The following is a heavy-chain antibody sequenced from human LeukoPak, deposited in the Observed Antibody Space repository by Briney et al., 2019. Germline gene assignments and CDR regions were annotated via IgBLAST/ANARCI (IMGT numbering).Heavy chain of an antibody. CDR3: ARHDWGTTIFGVAFFDY. Sequence: PSETLSLTCTVSGGSISSYYWSWIRQPPGKGLEWIGYIYYSGSTNYNPSLKTRVTISVDTSKNQFSLNLNSVTAADTAVYYCARHDWGTTIFGVAFFDYWGQGTLVTVSS. CDR2: IYYSGST. V-gene: IGHV4-59*08. CDR1: GGSISSYY. J-gene: IGHJ4*02. D-gene: IGHD3-3*01.